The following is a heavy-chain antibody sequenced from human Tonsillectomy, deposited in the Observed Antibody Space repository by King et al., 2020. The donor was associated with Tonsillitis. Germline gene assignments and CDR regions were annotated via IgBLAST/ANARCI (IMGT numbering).Heavy chain of an antibody. Sequence: QLQESGPGLVKPSETLSLTCSVSGGSISSNHFWGWIRQPPGKGLEWIGSMYHSGNTYYNPSLKSRVTISIDTATNKFSLNVSSVTTSDKAVYYCARQDQSYNILGESHDFFDYWGQGALVTVSS. CDR3: ARQDQSYNILGESHDFFDY. V-gene: IGHV4-39*07. J-gene: IGHJ4*02. D-gene: IGHD3-16*01. CDR1: GGSISSNHF. CDR2: MYHSGNT.